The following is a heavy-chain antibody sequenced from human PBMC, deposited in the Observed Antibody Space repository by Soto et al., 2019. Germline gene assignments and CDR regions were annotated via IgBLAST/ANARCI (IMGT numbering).Heavy chain of an antibody. CDR3: ARGRYDFWSGHNWFDP. CDR1: GYTFTSYA. D-gene: IGHD3-3*01. V-gene: IGHV1-3*01. J-gene: IGHJ5*02. Sequence: QVQLVQSGAEVKKPGASVKVSCKASGYTFTSYAMHWVRQAPGQRLEWMGWINAGNGNTKYSQKFQGRVTITRDTSASTAYMELSSLRSEDTAVYYCARGRYDFWSGHNWFDPWGQGTLVTVSS. CDR2: INAGNGNT.